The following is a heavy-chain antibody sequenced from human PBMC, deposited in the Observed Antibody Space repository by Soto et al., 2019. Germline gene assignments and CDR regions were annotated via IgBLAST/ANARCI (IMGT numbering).Heavy chain of an antibody. J-gene: IGHJ4*02. V-gene: IGHV1-69*01. CDR3: ARGGDRVVTAHYRSGYPLDFDY. CDR1: GGTFSSYA. D-gene: IGHD2-21*02. CDR2: IIPIFGTA. Sequence: QVQLVQSGAEVKKPGSSVKVSCKASGGTFSSYAISWVRQAPGQGLEWMGGIIPIFGTANYAQKFQGRVTLTADECTSRACRELSRLGSEDTVVYYCARGGDRVVTAHYRSGYPLDFDYWGQGALVTVSS.